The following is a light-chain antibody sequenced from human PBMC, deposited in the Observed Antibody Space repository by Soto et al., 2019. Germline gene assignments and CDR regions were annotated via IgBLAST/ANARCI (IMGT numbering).Light chain of an antibody. Sequence: DLQMPQSPSSLSSSVVYIVPLTGRASQGISSWLAWYQQKPGKAPKILIYAAYSLQSGVPSRFSGSGSGTDFTLTISSMQTEDFANYYCKQANSFQLNFGGGNTVDIK. J-gene: IGKJ4*01. V-gene: IGKV1-12*01. CDR3: KQANSFQLN. CDR2: AAY. CDR1: QGISSW.